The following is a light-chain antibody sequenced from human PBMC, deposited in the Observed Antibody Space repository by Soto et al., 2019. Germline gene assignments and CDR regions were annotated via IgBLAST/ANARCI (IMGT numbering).Light chain of an antibody. CDR1: LSDLYSSNNKSN. V-gene: IGKV4-1*01. CDR2: CAS. CDR3: QQYYNTPPT. J-gene: IGKJ4*01. Sequence: EMMLSQSPHSRAVSVSARATINSKSILSDLYSSNNKSNLAWYQQKPGQPPKLLIYCASTRESGVPDRFIGSGSGTDFALTISSLQPEDVAVYYCQQYYNTPPTFGGGTKVDIK.